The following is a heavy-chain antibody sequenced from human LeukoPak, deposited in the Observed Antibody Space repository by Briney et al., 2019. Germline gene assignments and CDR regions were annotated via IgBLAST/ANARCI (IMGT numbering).Heavy chain of an antibody. CDR3: ARELVHFDY. CDR2: INHSGST. CDR1: GGSFSGYY. Sequence: SETLSLTCAVYGGSFSGYYWSWIRRPPGKGLEWIGEINHSGSTNYNPSLKSRVTISVDTSKNQFSLKLSSVTAADTAVYYCARELVHFDYWGQGTLVTVSS. J-gene: IGHJ4*02. D-gene: IGHD1-1*01. V-gene: IGHV4-34*01.